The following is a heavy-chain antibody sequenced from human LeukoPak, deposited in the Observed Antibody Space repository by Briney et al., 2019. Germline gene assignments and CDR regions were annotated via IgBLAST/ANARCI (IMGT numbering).Heavy chain of an antibody. Sequence: PSETLSLTCTVSGGSISSYYWSWLRQPAGKGLEWIGRIYTSGSTNYNPSLKSRVTMSVDTSKNQFSLKLSSVTAADTAVYYCASTYNLGAFDIWGQGTMVTVSS. CDR3: ASTYNLGAFDI. CDR2: IYTSGST. D-gene: IGHD1-14*01. J-gene: IGHJ3*02. CDR1: GGSISSYY. V-gene: IGHV4-4*07.